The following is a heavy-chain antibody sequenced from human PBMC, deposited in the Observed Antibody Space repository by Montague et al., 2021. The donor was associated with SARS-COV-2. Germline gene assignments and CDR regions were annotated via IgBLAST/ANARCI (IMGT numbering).Heavy chain of an antibody. V-gene: IGHV6-1*01. J-gene: IGHJ4*02. Sequence: CAISGDSVWSNTAAWNWIRQSPSGGPEWLGRTSYRSKWTSDYATSVEGRISIDPDTSKNQFFLHLRSVTPEDTGVYYCVRDTGSAQAGFDAWGQGTLVTASS. CDR2: TSYRSKWTS. D-gene: IGHD4-17*01. CDR3: VRDTGSAQAGFDA. CDR1: GDSVWSNTAA.